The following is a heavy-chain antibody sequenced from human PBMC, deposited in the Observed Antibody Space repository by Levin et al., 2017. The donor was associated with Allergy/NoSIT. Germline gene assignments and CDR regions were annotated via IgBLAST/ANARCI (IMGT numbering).Heavy chain of an antibody. CDR3: ARATGGERTGWNSDYFDY. J-gene: IGHJ4*02. Sequence: PSETLSLTCTVPGGSVYSANYYWTWIRQSPGRGLEWIGYIYYSGTTKHNPSLKSRLTMSVDMSKNQFSLNLSSVTAADTALYFCARATGGERTGWNSDYFDYWGQGTLVTVSS. CDR2: IYYSGTT. D-gene: IGHD1-7*01. V-gene: IGHV4-61*01. CDR1: GGSVYSANYY.